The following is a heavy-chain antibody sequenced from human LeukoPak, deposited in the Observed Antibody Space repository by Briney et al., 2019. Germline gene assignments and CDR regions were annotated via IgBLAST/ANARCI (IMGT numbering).Heavy chain of an antibody. Sequence: SETLSLTCAVYGGSFSGYYWSWIRQPPGQGLEGIGEINHSGSTNYNPSLKSRVTISVDTSKNQFSLKLSSVTAADTAVYYCARHKIEYYYGSGSYPDHYFDYWGQGTLVTVSS. D-gene: IGHD3-10*01. CDR2: INHSGST. J-gene: IGHJ4*02. V-gene: IGHV4-34*01. CDR1: GGSFSGYY. CDR3: ARHKIEYYYGSGSYPDHYFDY.